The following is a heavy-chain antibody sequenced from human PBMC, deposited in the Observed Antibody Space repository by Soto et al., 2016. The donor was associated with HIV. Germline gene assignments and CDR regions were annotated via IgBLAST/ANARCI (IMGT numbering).Heavy chain of an antibody. CDR1: GFTFSDYY. V-gene: IGHV3-11*05. CDR2: ISSSSSYT. Sequence: VQLVESGGGLVKPGGSLRLSCAASGFTFSDYYMSWIRQAPGKGLEWVSYISSSSSYTNYADSVKGRFTISRDNAKNSLYLQMNSLRAEDTAVYYCARARENYYGSLPYYFDYWGQGTLVTVSS. J-gene: IGHJ4*02. D-gene: IGHD3-10*01. CDR3: ARARENYYGSLPYYFDY.